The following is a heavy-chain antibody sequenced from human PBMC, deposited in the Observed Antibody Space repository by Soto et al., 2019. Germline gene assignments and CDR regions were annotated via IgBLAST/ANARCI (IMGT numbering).Heavy chain of an antibody. Sequence: GGSLRLSCAASGFTFSSYGMHWVRQAPGKGLEWVAVISYDGSNKYYADSVKGRFTISRDNSKNTLYLQMNSLRAEDTAVYYCAKDVNYDILTYAFDIWGQGTMVTVS. V-gene: IGHV3-30*18. J-gene: IGHJ3*02. CDR3: AKDVNYDILTYAFDI. CDR1: GFTFSSYG. CDR2: ISYDGSNK. D-gene: IGHD3-9*01.